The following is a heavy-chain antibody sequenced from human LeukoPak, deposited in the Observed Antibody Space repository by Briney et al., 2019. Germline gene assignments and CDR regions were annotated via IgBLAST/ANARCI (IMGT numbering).Heavy chain of an antibody. Sequence: QTGGSLRLSCAASGFTFSSYGMHWVRQAPGKGLEWVAVISYDGSNKYYADSVKGRFTISRDNSKNTLYLQMNSLRAEDTAVYYCAKDMYYYDSSAASDAFDIWGQGTMVTVSS. CDR1: GFTFSSYG. J-gene: IGHJ3*02. D-gene: IGHD3-22*01. CDR2: ISYDGSNK. V-gene: IGHV3-30*18. CDR3: AKDMYYYDSSAASDAFDI.